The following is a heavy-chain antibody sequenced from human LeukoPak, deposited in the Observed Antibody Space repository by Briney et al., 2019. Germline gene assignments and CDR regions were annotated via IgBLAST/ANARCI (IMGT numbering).Heavy chain of an antibody. CDR1: GYTFTGYY. Sequence: ASVKVPCKASGYTFTGYYMHWVRQAPGQGLEWMGWINPNSGGTNYAQKFQGRVTMTRDTSISTAYMELSRLRSDDTAVYYCARVPTGFPGTTPKTRNWFDPWGQGTLVTVSS. CDR2: INPNSGGT. D-gene: IGHD1-7*01. V-gene: IGHV1-2*02. J-gene: IGHJ5*02. CDR3: ARVPTGFPGTTPKTRNWFDP.